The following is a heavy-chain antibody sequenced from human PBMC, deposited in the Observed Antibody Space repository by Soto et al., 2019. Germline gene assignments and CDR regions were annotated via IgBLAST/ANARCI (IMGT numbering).Heavy chain of an antibody. CDR1: GGTFSSYA. D-gene: IGHD3-22*01. V-gene: IGHV1-69*01. J-gene: IGHJ3*02. CDR2: IIPIFGTA. Sequence: QVQLVQSGAEVKKPGSSVKVSCKASGGTFSSYAISWVRQAPGQGLEWMGGIIPIFGTANYAQKFQGRVTITADESTRPAYMELSSLRSEDTAVYYCARGVYYYDSSGYFDAFDIWGQGTMVTVSS. CDR3: ARGVYYYDSSGYFDAFDI.